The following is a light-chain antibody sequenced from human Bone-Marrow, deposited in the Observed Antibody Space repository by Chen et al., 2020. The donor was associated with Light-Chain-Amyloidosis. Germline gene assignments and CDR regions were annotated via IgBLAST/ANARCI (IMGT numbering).Light chain of an antibody. CDR1: QSVLYTSNNKNY. CDR3: QQYYITPIT. CDR2: WAS. J-gene: IGKJ5*01. V-gene: IGKV4-1*01. Sequence: DIVMTQSPDSLAVSLGERATINCKSSQSVLYTSNNKNYLVWYHQKPGQPPKLLIYWASTRESGVPDRFSGSGSGTDFTLTISSLQAEDVAVYYCQQYYITPITFGQGTRLEIK.